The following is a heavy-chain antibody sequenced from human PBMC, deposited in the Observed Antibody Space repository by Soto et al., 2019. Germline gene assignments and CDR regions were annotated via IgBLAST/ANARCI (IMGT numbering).Heavy chain of an antibody. D-gene: IGHD5-12*01. CDR2: TYYRSKWYN. Sequence: PSQTLSLTCAISGDSVSSNSAAWNCIRQSPSRGLEWLGRTYYRSKWYNDYAVSVKSRITINPDTSKNQLSLQLNSVTTEDTAVYYCARGSSGYSGYDLYYSYYGMDVWGQGTTVTVSS. J-gene: IGHJ6*02. CDR1: GDSVSSNSAA. V-gene: IGHV6-1*01. CDR3: ARGSSGYSGYDLYYSYYGMDV.